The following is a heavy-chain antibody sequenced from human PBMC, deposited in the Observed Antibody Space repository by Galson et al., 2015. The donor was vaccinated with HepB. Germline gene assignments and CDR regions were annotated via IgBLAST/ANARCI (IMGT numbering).Heavy chain of an antibody. D-gene: IGHD3-10*01. CDR1: GFTFSSYA. Sequence: SLRLSCAASGFTFSSYAMHWVRQAPGKGLEWVAVISYDGSNKYYADSVKGRFTISRDNSKNTLYLQMNSLRAEDTAVYYCARDMIRITMVRGVQIYYYYYGMDVWGQGTTVTVSS. CDR2: ISYDGSNK. CDR3: ARDMIRITMVRGVQIYYYYYGMDV. J-gene: IGHJ6*02. V-gene: IGHV3-30*04.